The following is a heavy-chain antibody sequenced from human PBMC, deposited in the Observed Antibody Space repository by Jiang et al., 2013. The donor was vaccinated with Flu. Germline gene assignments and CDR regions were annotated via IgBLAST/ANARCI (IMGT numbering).Heavy chain of an antibody. CDR1: GYSFTSYW. J-gene: IGHJ5*02. V-gene: IGHV5-10-1*01. CDR3: AREEEGWLLSAHWFDP. D-gene: IGHD3-3*01. Sequence: GAEVKKPGESLRISCKGSGYSFTSYWISWVRQMPGKGLEWMGRIDPSDSYTNYSPSFQGHVTISADKSISTAYLQWSSLKASDTAMYYCAREEEGWLLSAHWFDPWGQGTLVTVSS. CDR2: IDPSDSYT.